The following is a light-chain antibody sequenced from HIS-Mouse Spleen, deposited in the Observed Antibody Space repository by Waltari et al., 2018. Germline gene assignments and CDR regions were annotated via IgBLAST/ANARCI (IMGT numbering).Light chain of an antibody. CDR2: DVS. Sequence: QSALTQPPSVSGSPGQSVTISCTGTSSDVGSYNRVSWYQQPPGTAPKLMIYDVSKRPAGVPDRFSGSKSGNTASLTLSGLQAEDQADYYCSSYTSSSTVFGTGTKVTVL. CDR1: SSDVGSYNR. J-gene: IGLJ1*01. V-gene: IGLV2-18*02. CDR3: SSYTSSSTV.